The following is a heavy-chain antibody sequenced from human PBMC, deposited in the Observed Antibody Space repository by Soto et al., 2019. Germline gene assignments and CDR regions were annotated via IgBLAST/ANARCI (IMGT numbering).Heavy chain of an antibody. CDR2: VYYSGTT. CDR3: VTVNLVGAAYYFDY. Sequence: QVQLQEWGPGLVKPSQTLSLTCTVSGGSISNGDYYWGWIRQPPGKGLEWIGYVYYSGTTYSHPSLNSRVSISVDTSENQFSLRLTSVTAADTAVYYCVTVNLVGAAYYFDYWGPGTLVTVSS. V-gene: IGHV4-30-4*01. J-gene: IGHJ4*02. CDR1: GGSISNGDYY. D-gene: IGHD1-26*01.